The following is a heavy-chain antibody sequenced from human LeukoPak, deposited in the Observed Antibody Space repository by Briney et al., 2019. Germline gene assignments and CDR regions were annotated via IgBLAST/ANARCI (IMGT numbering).Heavy chain of an antibody. J-gene: IGHJ4*02. CDR2: IYSGGST. D-gene: IGHD4/OR15-4a*01. CDR1: GFTVSSNS. Sequence: GGSLRLSCTVSGFTVSSNSMSWVRQAPGEGLEWGSFIYSGGSTHYSDPVKGRFTISKDNTKHTLYLQMNSLRAEETAVYYCARRAGAYSHPYDYWGQGTLVTVSS. CDR3: ARRAGAYSHPYDY. V-gene: IGHV3-53*01.